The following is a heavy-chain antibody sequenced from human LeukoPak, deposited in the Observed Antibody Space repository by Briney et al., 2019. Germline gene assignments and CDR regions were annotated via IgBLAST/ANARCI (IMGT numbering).Heavy chain of an antibody. V-gene: IGHV3-9*01. Sequence: GGSLRLSCAASGFTFDDYAMHWVRQAPGKGLEWVSGISWNSGSIGYADSVKGRFTISRDNAKNSLYLQMNSLRAEDTAVYYCARYRYGSGSRDAFDIWGQGTMVTVSS. CDR2: ISWNSGSI. D-gene: IGHD3-10*01. CDR3: ARYRYGSGSRDAFDI. CDR1: GFTFDDYA. J-gene: IGHJ3*02.